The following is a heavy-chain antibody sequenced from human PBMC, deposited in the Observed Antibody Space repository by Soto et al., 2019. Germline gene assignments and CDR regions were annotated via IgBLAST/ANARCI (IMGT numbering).Heavy chain of an antibody. Sequence: PGGSLRLSCTASGFTFSSSIMSWVRQAPGKGLEWVSTFSGSTGNTYYADSVKGRFTISRDNSKNTLYLQMNSLRAEDTAVYYCAKRGHNFFDYWGQGTLVTVSS. D-gene: IGHD2-15*01. J-gene: IGHJ4*02. V-gene: IGHV3-23*01. CDR3: AKRGHNFFDY. CDR1: GFTFSSSI. CDR2: FSGSTGNT.